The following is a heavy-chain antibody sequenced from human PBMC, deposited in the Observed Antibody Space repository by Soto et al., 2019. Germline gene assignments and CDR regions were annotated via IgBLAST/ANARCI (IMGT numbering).Heavy chain of an antibody. Sequence: PGESLKISCKASGFSFTSYWITWVRHMPGKGLEWMGRIDPSDSNAYYSPSFQGHVTISADNSITTAYLQWSSLMASDTAMYYFARTDSSHYISDYWGQGTLVPVSS. CDR1: GFSFTSYW. D-gene: IGHD6-13*01. J-gene: IGHJ4*02. CDR2: IDPSDSNA. CDR3: ARTDSSHYISDY. V-gene: IGHV5-10-1*01.